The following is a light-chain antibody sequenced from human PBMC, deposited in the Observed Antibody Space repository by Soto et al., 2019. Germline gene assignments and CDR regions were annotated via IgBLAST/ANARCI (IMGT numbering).Light chain of an antibody. Sequence: EIVMTQSPATLSESPGERATLSCRASQSVSSNLAWYQQKPGQAPRLLIYGASTRATGIPARFSGSGSGTEFTLTISSLQSEDFAVYYCQQYNNWPLTLGGGTKVDIK. CDR3: QQYNNWPLT. CDR2: GAS. CDR1: QSVSSN. J-gene: IGKJ4*01. V-gene: IGKV3D-15*01.